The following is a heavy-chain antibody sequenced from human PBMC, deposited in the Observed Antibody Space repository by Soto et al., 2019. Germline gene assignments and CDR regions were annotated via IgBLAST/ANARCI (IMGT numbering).Heavy chain of an antibody. CDR2: IYYSGGT. J-gene: IGHJ3*02. CDR1: GGSISSGGYY. D-gene: IGHD4-4*01. Sequence: QVQLQESGPGLVKPSQTLSLTCTVSGGSISSGGYYWSCIRQHPGKGLEWIGYIYYSGGTYYNPSHKSRVTISVDTSKNQFSLKLSSVTAADTAVYYCARGEDYSNYPDAFEIWGQGTMVTVSS. CDR3: ARGEDYSNYPDAFEI. V-gene: IGHV4-31*03.